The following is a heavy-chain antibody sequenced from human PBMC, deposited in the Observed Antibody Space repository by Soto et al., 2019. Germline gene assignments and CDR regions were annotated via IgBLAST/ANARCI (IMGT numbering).Heavy chain of an antibody. V-gene: IGHV4-30-2*01. CDR1: GGSISSGGYS. CDR3: ARSTSPIQGYFDY. D-gene: IGHD3-16*01. CDR2: IYDSGST. Sequence: SETLSLTCAVSGGSISSGGYSWNWLRQPPGKGLEWIGYIYDSGSTYYNPSLKSRVTISVDRSKNQFSLKLSSVTAADTAVYYCARSTSPIQGYFDYWGQGTLVSVSS. J-gene: IGHJ4*02.